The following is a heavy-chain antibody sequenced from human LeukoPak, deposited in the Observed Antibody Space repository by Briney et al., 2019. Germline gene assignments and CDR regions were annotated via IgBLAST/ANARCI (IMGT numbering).Heavy chain of an antibody. CDR3: ARESQVYDSSGYYEAGFDY. CDR1: GFTFSSYA. CDR2: ISYDGSNK. Sequence: PGGSLRLSCAASGFTFSSYAMHWVRQAPGKGLEWVAVISYDGSNKYYADSVKGRFTISRDNSKNTLYLQMNSLRAEDTAVYYCARESQVYDSSGYYEAGFDYWGQGTLVTVSS. V-gene: IGHV3-30-3*01. D-gene: IGHD3-22*01. J-gene: IGHJ4*02.